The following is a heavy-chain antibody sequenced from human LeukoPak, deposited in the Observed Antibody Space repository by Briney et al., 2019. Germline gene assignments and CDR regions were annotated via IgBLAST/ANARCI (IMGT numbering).Heavy chain of an antibody. J-gene: IGHJ4*02. Sequence: SETLSLTCSVSGYYISSGYYWGWIRQPPGKGLEWIGSIYHSGSTYYNPSLKSRVTISVDTSKNQFSLKLSSVTAADTAVYYCARDPRYCSGGSCYYWGQGTLVTVSS. V-gene: IGHV4-38-2*02. D-gene: IGHD2-15*01. CDR3: ARDPRYCSGGSCYY. CDR2: IYHSGST. CDR1: GYYISSGYY.